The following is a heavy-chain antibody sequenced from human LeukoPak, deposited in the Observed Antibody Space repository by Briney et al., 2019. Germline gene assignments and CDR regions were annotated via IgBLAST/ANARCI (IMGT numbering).Heavy chain of an antibody. CDR3: ARGRGDIVVVPAAVLIDY. CDR1: GYTFTGYY. CDR2: INPNSGGT. D-gene: IGHD2-2*01. V-gene: IGHV1-2*06. J-gene: IGHJ4*02. Sequence: ASVKVSCKASGYTFTGYYMHWVRQAPGQGLEWMGRINPNSGGTNYAQKFQGRVTMTRDTSISTAYMELSRLRSDDTAVYYCARGRGDIVVVPAAVLIDYWGQGTPVTVSS.